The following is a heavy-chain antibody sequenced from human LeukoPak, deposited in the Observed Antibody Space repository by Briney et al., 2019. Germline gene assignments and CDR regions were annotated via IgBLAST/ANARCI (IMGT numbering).Heavy chain of an antibody. CDR2: IYTSGST. CDR1: GGSISSYY. J-gene: IGHJ6*03. Sequence: KPSETLSLTCTVSGGSISSYYWSWIRQPAGKGLEWIGRIYTSGSTNYNPSLKSRVTMSVDTSKNQFSLKLSSVTAADTAVYYCARVIIGGGSYYYYMDVWGKGTTVTVSS. CDR3: ARVIIGGGSYYYYMDV. D-gene: IGHD2/OR15-2a*01. V-gene: IGHV4-4*07.